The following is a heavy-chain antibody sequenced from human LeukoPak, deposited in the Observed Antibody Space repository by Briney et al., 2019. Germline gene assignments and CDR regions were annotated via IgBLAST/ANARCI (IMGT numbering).Heavy chain of an antibody. CDR3: VKDFGRVRGTPDS. CDR1: GFVFSIYT. Sequence: PGGSLRLSCSASGFVFSIYTMYWVRQAPGKGPEYVSTISGGGNGGSIYYADSVKGRFTISRDDSKSIVYLQMNGLRSEDTAVYYCVKDFGRVRGTPDSWGQGTLVTVSS. D-gene: IGHD2/OR15-2a*01. V-gene: IGHV3-64D*06. J-gene: IGHJ4*02. CDR2: ISGGGNGGSI.